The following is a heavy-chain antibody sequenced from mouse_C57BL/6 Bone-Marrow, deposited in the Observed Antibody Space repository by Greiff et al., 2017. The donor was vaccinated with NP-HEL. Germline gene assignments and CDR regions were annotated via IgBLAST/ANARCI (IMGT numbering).Heavy chain of an antibody. V-gene: IGHV5-12*01. J-gene: IGHJ3*01. Sequence: EVKVEESGGGLVQPGGSLKLSCAASGFTFSDYYMYWVRQTPEKRLEWVAYISNGGGSPYYPDTVKGRFTISRDNAKNTLYLQMSRLKSEDTAMYYCARRDDYLAWFAYWGQGTLVTVSA. CDR3: ARRDDYLAWFAY. CDR2: ISNGGGSP. D-gene: IGHD2-4*01. CDR1: GFTFSDYY.